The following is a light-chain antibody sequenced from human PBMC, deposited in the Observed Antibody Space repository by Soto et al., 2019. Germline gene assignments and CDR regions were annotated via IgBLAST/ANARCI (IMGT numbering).Light chain of an antibody. J-gene: IGKJ1*01. V-gene: IGKV3-11*01. Sequence: EIVLTQSPATLFWSTGERATLSCRASQSVSYYLAWYQQKPGQAPRLLIYDASNRATGTPARFSGSGSGTDFTLTISSLEPEDSAIYYCQQRNNWPPWTFGQGTKVEIK. CDR1: QSVSYY. CDR2: DAS. CDR3: QQRNNWPPWT.